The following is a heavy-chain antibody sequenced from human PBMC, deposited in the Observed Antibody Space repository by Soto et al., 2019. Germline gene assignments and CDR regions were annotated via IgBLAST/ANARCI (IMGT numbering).Heavy chain of an antibody. CDR1: GFPLSTSGVG. J-gene: IGHJ4*02. CDR3: AHSRVYYYDSSGYYAIPGY. Sequence: QITLKESGPTLVKPTQTLTLTCTFSGFPLSTSGVGVGWIRQPPGKALEWLALIYWNDDKRYSPSLKSRLTITKDTSKNQVVLTMTNMDPVDTATYYCAHSRVYYYDSSGYYAIPGYWGQGTLVTVSS. CDR2: IYWNDDK. V-gene: IGHV2-5*01. D-gene: IGHD3-22*01.